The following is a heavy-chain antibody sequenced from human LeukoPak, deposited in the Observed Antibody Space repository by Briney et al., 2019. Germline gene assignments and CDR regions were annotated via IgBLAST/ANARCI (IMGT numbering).Heavy chain of an antibody. CDR2: IYPGDSDT. Sequence: GESLKISCKGSGYSFTSYWIGWVRQMPGKGVGWRGIIYPGDSDTRYRPSFQSQLTTSADKSISTACLLWSSLKASKTAMYCCARTAAGTPPGWAFDIWGQGTMVTVSS. V-gene: IGHV5-51*01. CDR3: ARTAAGTPPGWAFDI. D-gene: IGHD6-13*01. CDR1: GYSFTSYW. J-gene: IGHJ3*02.